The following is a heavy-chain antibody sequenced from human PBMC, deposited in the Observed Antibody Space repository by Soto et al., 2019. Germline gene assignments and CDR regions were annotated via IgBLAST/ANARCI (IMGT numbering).Heavy chain of an antibody. CDR1: GYSISTGYY. D-gene: IGHD6-19*01. J-gene: IGHJ3*01. CDR2: VYRSGAA. CDR3: ARDARSAVDVAVWFWV. Sequence: ALTLARTCTVSGYSISTGYYWAWVRQSPGKGLEWIGSVYRSGAAYYSTTLKSRVTISVDTSKKQFSLHLKSVTAADAAVYYCARDARSAVDVAVWFWVW. V-gene: IGHV4-38-2*02.